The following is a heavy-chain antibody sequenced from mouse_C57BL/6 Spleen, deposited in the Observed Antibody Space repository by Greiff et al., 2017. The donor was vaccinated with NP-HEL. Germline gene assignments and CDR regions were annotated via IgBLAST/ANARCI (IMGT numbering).Heavy chain of an antibody. V-gene: IGHV1-42*01. CDR1: GYSFTGYY. CDR2: INPSTGGT. J-gene: IGHJ4*01. D-gene: IGHD4-1*01. Sequence: VQLQQSGPELVKPGASVKISCKASGYSFTGYYMNWVKQSPEKSLEWIGEINPSTGGTTYNQKFKAKATLTVDKSSSTAYMQLSSLTSEDSAVYYCARTGTQYAMDYWGQGTSVTVSS. CDR3: ARTGTQYAMDY.